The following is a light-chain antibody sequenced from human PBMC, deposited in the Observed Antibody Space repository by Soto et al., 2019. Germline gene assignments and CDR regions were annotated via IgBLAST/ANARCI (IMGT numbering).Light chain of an antibody. V-gene: IGKV1-5*01. J-gene: IGKJ1*01. CDR1: QSISSW. CDR3: QQFNSYSPRA. Sequence: DIQMTQSPSTLSASVGDRVTITCRASQSISSWLAWYQQKPGKAPKLLIYDASRLESGGPSRFSGSGSATEFPLTISSLQPDDFAAHYCQQFNSYSPRAFAQGTKVEIK. CDR2: DAS.